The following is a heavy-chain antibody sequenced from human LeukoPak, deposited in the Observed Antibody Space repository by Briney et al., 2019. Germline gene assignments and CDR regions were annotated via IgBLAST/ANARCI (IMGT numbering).Heavy chain of an antibody. V-gene: IGHV4-4*07. CDR2: IYSSGTT. Sequence: SETLSLTRTVSGGSISSFYWSWIRQPAGKGLEWIGRIYSSGTTNYNPSLKSRLTTSVDTSKNQFSLKLSSVTAADTAVYYCARDSAPSDWNYDYWGQGTLVTVSS. J-gene: IGHJ4*02. D-gene: IGHD1-7*01. CDR1: GGSISSFY. CDR3: ARDSAPSDWNYDY.